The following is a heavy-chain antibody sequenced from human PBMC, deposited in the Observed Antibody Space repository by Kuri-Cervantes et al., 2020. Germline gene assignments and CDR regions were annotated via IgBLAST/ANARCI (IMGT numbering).Heavy chain of an antibody. CDR1: GGTFNSYA. CDR2: IIPIFGAP. J-gene: IGHJ5*02. V-gene: IGHV1-69*05. Sequence: SVKVSCKASGGTFNSYAINWARQAPGQGLEWVGGIIPIFGAPNFIQKLQGRVTITTDESTSTAYMELRSLRSDDTAMYYCAGEGDYGDYNWFDPWGQGTLVTVSS. D-gene: IGHD4-17*01. CDR3: AGEGDYGDYNWFDP.